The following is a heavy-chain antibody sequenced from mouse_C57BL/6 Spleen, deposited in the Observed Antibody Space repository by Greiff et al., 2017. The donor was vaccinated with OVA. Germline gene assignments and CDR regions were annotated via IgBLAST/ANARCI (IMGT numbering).Heavy chain of an antibody. CDR1: GYTFTDYN. Sequence: EVKLEESGPELVKPGASVKIPCTASGYTFTDYNMDWVKQSHGKSLEWIGDINPNNGGTIYNQKFKGKATLTVDKSSSTAYMELRSRTSEDTAVYYCARRDGYHGGFAYWGQGTLVTVSA. V-gene: IGHV1-18*01. D-gene: IGHD2-3*01. CDR3: ARRDGYHGGFAY. J-gene: IGHJ3*01. CDR2: INPNNGGT.